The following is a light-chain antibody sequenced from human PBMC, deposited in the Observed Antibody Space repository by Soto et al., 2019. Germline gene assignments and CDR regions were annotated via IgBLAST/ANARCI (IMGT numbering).Light chain of an antibody. J-gene: IGKJ5*01. CDR3: QQYGGSPMWT. Sequence: EIVMTQSPATLSVSPGERATLSCRASQSISSNLAWYQQKPGQAPRLLIYGASTRATGIPDRFSGSGSGTDFTLTISRLEPEDFAVYYCQQYGGSPMWTFGQGTRLEIK. CDR2: GAS. CDR1: QSISSN. V-gene: IGKV3-20*01.